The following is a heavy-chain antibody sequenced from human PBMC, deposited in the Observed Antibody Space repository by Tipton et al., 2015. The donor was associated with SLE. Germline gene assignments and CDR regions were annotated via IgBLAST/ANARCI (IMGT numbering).Heavy chain of an antibody. D-gene: IGHD3-3*01. V-gene: IGHV1-69*05. Sequence: QSGAEVKKPGSSVKVSCKASGGTFSSYAISWVRQAPGQGLEWMGGIIPIFGTANYAQKFQGRVTITTDESTSTAYMELSSLRSEDTAVYYCASPLPDVLRLGYGMDVWGQGTTVTVSS. CDR1: GGTFSSYA. CDR2: IIPIFGTA. CDR3: ASPLPDVLRLGYGMDV. J-gene: IGHJ6*02.